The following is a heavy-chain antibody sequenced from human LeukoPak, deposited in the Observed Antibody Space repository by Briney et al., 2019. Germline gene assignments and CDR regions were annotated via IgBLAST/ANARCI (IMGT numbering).Heavy chain of an antibody. CDR2: IYYSGST. D-gene: IGHD3-10*01. V-gene: IGHV4-59*01. CDR3: VGGLCYGSAMHWFDP. J-gene: IGHJ5*02. Sequence: KPSETLSLTCTVSGGSISSYYWSWIRQPPGKGLEWIGYIYYSGSTNYNPSLKSRVTISVDTSKNQFSLKLSSVTAADTAVYYCVGGLCYGSAMHWFDPWGQGTLVTVSS. CDR1: GGSISSYY.